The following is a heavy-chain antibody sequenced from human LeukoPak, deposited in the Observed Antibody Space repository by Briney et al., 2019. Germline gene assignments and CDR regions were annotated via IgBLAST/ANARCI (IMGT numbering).Heavy chain of an antibody. CDR2: INHSGST. CDR3: ARGYSGSFDY. J-gene: IGHJ4*02. Sequence: SETLSLTCAVYGGSFSGYYWSWIRQPPGKGLEWIGEINHSGSTNYNPSLKSRVAISVDTSKNQFSLKLSSVTAADTAVYYCARGYSGSFDYWGQGTLVTVSS. D-gene: IGHD1-26*01. CDR1: GGSFSGYY. V-gene: IGHV4-34*01.